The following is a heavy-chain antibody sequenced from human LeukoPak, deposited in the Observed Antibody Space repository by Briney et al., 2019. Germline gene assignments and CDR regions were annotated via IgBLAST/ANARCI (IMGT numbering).Heavy chain of an antibody. CDR1: GFTFSSYW. V-gene: IGHV3-7*01. J-gene: IGHJ4*02. CDR2: IKQDGSEK. CDR3: ARDEIVGATNFDY. Sequence: GGSLRLSCAASGFTFSSYWMSWARQAPGKGLEWVANIKQDGSEKYYVDSVKGRFTISRDNAKNSLYLQMNSLRAEDTAVYYCARDEIVGATNFDYWGQGTLVTVSS. D-gene: IGHD1-26*01.